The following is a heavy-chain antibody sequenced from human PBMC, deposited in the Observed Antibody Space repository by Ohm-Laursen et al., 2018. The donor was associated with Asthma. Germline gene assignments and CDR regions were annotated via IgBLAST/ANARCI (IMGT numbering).Heavy chain of an antibody. CDR1: GFTFSSHA. V-gene: IGHV3-23*01. CDR3: ATHSGWWFAY. Sequence: SLRLSCAASGFTFSSHAMSWVRQAPGKGLEWVAGIGPTGRATYYVDSVKGRFTIPRDDSKNTLFLQLNSLRAEDTAVYYCATHSGWWFAYWAQGTLVTVSS. J-gene: IGHJ4*02. CDR2: IGPTGRAT. D-gene: IGHD6-19*01.